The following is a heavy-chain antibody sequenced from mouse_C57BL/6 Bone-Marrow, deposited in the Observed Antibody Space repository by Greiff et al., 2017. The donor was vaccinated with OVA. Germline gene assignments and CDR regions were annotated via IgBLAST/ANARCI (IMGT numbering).Heavy chain of an antibody. V-gene: IGHV2-9-1*01. Sequence: VQLVESGPGLVAPSQCLSITCTVSGFSLTSYAISWVRQPPGKGLEWLGVIWPGGGTNYNSALKSRLSISKDNSKSKVFLKMSSLQTDDTARYYCARNDYGSSWWYFDVWGTGTTVTVSA. CDR3: ARNDYGSSWWYFDV. J-gene: IGHJ1*03. D-gene: IGHD1-1*01. CDR2: IWPGGGT. CDR1: GFSLTSYA.